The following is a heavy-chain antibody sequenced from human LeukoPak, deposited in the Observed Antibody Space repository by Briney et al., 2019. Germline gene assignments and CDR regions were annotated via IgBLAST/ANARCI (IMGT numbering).Heavy chain of an antibody. V-gene: IGHV3-7*01. CDR2: INPDGRDT. CDR3: TSWGDTTAEYFQR. Sequence: QAGGSLRLSCVVSGFTFNRCWMNWVRQAPGKGLEWVAHINPDGRDTYYVDSVKGRFTISRDNAQNSMYLQMNSLRAEDTAVYYCTSWGDTTAEYFQRWGQGTLVTVSS. J-gene: IGHJ1*01. CDR1: GFTFNRCW. D-gene: IGHD2-21*02.